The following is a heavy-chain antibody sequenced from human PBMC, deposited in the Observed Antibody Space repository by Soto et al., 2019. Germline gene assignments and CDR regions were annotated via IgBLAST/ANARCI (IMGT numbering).Heavy chain of an antibody. CDR2: IRSKANSYAT. J-gene: IGHJ6*03. CDR3: TRHAEYYYGSGSSSNYYYYYMDV. V-gene: IGHV3-73*01. Sequence: EVQLVESGGGLVQPGGSLKLSCAASGFTFSGSAMHWVRQASGKGLEWVGRIRSKANSYATAYAASVKGRFTISRDDSKHRAYLQMNSLKTEDTAVYYCTRHAEYYYGSGSSSNYYYYYMDVWGKGTTVTVSS. CDR1: GFTFSGSA. D-gene: IGHD3-10*01.